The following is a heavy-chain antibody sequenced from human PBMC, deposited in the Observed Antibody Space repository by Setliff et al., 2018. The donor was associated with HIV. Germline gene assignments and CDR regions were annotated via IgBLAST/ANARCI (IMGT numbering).Heavy chain of an antibody. CDR2: INPNSGGT. CDR1: GYTFTGYY. J-gene: IGHJ6*03. D-gene: IGHD4-17*01. CDR3: ARWPTTANRYYYYYMDV. V-gene: IGHV1-2*02. Sequence: ASVKVSCKASGYTFTGYYMHWVRQAPGQGLEWMGWINPNSGGTNYAQKFQGRVTMTSDTSISTAYMELSRLRSDDTAVYYCARWPTTANRYYYYYMDVWGKGTTVTVSS.